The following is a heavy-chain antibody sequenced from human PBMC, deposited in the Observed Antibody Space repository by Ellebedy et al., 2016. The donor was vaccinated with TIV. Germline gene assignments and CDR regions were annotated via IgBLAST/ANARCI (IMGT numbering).Heavy chain of an antibody. V-gene: IGHV3-7*01. Sequence: GESLKISCAASGFTFSSYWMSWVRQAPGKGLEWVANIKQDGSEKYYVDSVKGRFTISRDNAKNSLFLQMNSLRAEDTAVYYCASGVRLQAELTGWGQGTLVTVSS. J-gene: IGHJ4*02. CDR3: ASGVRLQAELTG. D-gene: IGHD4-11*01. CDR2: IKQDGSEK. CDR1: GFTFSSYW.